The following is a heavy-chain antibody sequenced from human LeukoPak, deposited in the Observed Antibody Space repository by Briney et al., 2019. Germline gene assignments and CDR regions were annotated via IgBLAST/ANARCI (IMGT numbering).Heavy chain of an antibody. D-gene: IGHD1-26*01. CDR3: ARDGLRGSYYFDY. Sequence: PGRSLRLSCAASGFTFSSYGMHWVRQAPGKGLEWVAVIWYDGSNKYYADSVKGRFTISRDNSKNTLYLQMNSLRAEDTAVYYCARDGLRGSYYFDYWGQGTLVTVFS. J-gene: IGHJ4*02. CDR2: IWYDGSNK. V-gene: IGHV3-33*01. CDR1: GFTFSSYG.